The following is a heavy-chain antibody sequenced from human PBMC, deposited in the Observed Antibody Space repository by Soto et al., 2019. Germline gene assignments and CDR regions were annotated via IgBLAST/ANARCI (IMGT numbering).Heavy chain of an antibody. V-gene: IGHV1-18*01. J-gene: IGHJ6*02. CDR3: ARDGVDTATGYYYGMDV. CDR1: GYTFTSYG. CDR2: ISAYNGNT. D-gene: IGHD5-18*01. Sequence: ASVKVSCKASGYTFTSYGISWVRQAPGQGLEWMGWISAYNGNTNYAQKLQGRVTMTTDTFTSTAYMELRSLRSDDTAVYYCARDGVDTATGYYYGMDVWGQGTTVTVSS.